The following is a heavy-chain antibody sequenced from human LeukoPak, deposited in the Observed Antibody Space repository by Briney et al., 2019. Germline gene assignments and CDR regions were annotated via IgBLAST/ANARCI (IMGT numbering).Heavy chain of an antibody. CDR1: GYTFTAYN. J-gene: IGHJ4*02. CDR2: INPNSGGT. V-gene: IGHV1-2*02. Sequence: ASVKVSCKASGYTFTAYNMHWVRQAPGQGLEWMGWINPNSGGTNYAQKFQGRVTMTRDTSISTAYMELSRLRSDDTAVYYCARGFGSSGWSSYFYWGQGTLVTVSS. CDR3: ARGFGSSGWSSYFY. D-gene: IGHD6-19*01.